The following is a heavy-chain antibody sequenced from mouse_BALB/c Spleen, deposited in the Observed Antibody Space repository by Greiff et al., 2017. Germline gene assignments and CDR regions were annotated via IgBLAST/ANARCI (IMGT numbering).Heavy chain of an antibody. J-gene: IGHJ1*01. CDR3: ARYDPWYFDV. V-gene: IGHV3-6*02. D-gene: IGHD2-12*01. CDR2: ISYDGSN. Sequence: ESGPGLVKPSQSLSLTCSVTGYSITSGYYWNWIRQFPGNKLEWMGYISYDGSNNYNPSLKNRISITRDTSKNQFFLKLNSVTTEDTATYYCARYDPWYFDVWGAGTTVTVAS. CDR1: GYSITSGYY.